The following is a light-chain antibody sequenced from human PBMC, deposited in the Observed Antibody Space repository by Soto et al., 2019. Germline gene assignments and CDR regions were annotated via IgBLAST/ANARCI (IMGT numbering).Light chain of an antibody. Sequence: QSALTQPASVSGSPGQSITISCTGTSGDVGGFNYVSWYQQHPGKAPKLMIYDVTNRPSGVSYRFSGSKSGTTASLTISGLQAEDEAEYYCNSYTSSSTYVFGTGTKLTVL. J-gene: IGLJ1*01. CDR2: DVT. CDR1: SGDVGGFNY. V-gene: IGLV2-14*03. CDR3: NSYTSSSTYV.